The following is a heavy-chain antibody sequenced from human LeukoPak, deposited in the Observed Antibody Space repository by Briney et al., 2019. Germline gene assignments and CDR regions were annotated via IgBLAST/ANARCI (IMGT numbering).Heavy chain of an antibody. Sequence: GGSLRRSCAASGFSFSSFWMHWVRQAPGKGLVWVSGIKSDGAGTSYVDSVKGRFTISRDNAKNTLDLQMDSLRAEDTAVYYCARGGYGAYMDWGQGMLVTVSS. CDR3: ARGGYGAYMD. CDR1: GFSFSSFW. V-gene: IGHV3-74*01. J-gene: IGHJ4*02. CDR2: IKSDGAGT. D-gene: IGHD4-17*01.